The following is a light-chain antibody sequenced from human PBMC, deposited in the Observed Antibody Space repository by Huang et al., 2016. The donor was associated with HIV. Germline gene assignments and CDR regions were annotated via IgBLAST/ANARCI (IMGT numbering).Light chain of an antibody. V-gene: IGKV3-20*01. CDR3: QQYGGSPIT. CDR1: QSGSSSY. J-gene: IGKJ5*01. Sequence: EIVLTQSPGTLSLFPGERATLSCRASQSGSSSYLAWYQQKPGQAPRLLGYGASNGATGIQARFSGSGAGTDFTLTISRVEPEDFAVYYCQQYGGSPITFGQGTRLEIK. CDR2: GAS.